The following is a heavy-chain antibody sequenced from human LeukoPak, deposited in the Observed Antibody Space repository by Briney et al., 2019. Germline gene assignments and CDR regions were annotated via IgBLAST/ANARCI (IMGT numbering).Heavy chain of an antibody. Sequence: GESLKISCKGSGYTFSSYWIGWVRQTPGKGLEWMGIIYPGDSDTRYSPSFQGQVTISADKSISTAYLQWSSLKASDTAIYYCARLLRLGNWFDPWGQGTLVTVSS. J-gene: IGHJ5*02. V-gene: IGHV5-51*01. CDR3: ARLLRLGNWFDP. D-gene: IGHD7-27*01. CDR1: GYTFSSYW. CDR2: IYPGDSDT.